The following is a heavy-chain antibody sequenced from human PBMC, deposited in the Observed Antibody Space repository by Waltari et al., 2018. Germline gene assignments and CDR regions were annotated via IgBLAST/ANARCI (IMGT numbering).Heavy chain of an antibody. CDR3: ARDVVDSNYWEGYFDL. CDR1: GGTFSSYG. V-gene: IGHV1-69*04. J-gene: IGHJ2*01. D-gene: IGHD1-1*01. Sequence: QVQLVQSGAEVKKPGSSVQVSCKTAGGTFSSYGISWVRQAPGQGLEWVGRIIPLLGVTNYAQQLLGRVTMTADKSTNTAYMELSSLRSEDTAVYYCARDVVDSNYWEGYFDLWGRGTLVAVSS. CDR2: IIPLLGVT.